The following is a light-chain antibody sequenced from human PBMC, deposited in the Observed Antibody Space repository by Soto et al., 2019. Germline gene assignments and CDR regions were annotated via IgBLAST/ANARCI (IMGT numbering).Light chain of an antibody. Sequence: QSALTHPPSASGSPGQSVAISCTGTSSDVGGYNYVSWYQQHPGKAPKLMIYEVNKRPSGVPDRFSGSKSGNTASLTVSGLQAEDEADYYCSSYAGSSNVFGTGTQRTVL. CDR2: EVN. J-gene: IGLJ1*01. V-gene: IGLV2-8*01. CDR3: SSYAGSSNV. CDR1: SSDVGGYNY.